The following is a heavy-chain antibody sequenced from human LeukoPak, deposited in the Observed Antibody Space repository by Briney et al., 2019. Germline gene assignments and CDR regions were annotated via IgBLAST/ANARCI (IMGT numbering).Heavy chain of an antibody. J-gene: IGHJ4*02. CDR3: ARGGVAAAGAFDY. V-gene: IGHV4-34*01. Sequence: PSETLSLTCTVSGGSISSYYWSWIRQPPGKGLEWIGEINHSGSTNYNPSLKSRVTISVDTSKNQFSLKLSSVTAADTAVYYCARGGVAAAGAFDYWGQGTLVTVSS. CDR2: INHSGST. CDR1: GGSISSYY. D-gene: IGHD6-13*01.